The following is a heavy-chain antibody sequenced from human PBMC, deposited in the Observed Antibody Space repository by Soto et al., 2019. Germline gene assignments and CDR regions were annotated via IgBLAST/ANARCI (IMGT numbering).Heavy chain of an antibody. J-gene: IGHJ5*02. Sequence: GGAPRPSCAASGFPLRRYSMSCVRQAPGKGLEWVSSITSSGFDIYYADSVEGRFSISRDNAKNSLYLQMNSLRADDTAVYFCTRRTGTTYAPWGQGTLVTVSS. CDR1: GFPLRRYS. CDR2: ITSSGFDI. V-gene: IGHV3-21*06. D-gene: IGHD1-1*01. CDR3: TRRTGTTYAP.